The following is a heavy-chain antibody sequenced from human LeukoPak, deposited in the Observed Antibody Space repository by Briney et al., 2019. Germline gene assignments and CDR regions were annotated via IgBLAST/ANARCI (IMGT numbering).Heavy chain of an antibody. J-gene: IGHJ4*02. V-gene: IGHV4-34*01. D-gene: IGHD3-10*01. Sequence: PGGSLRLSCAASGFTFSDYYMSWIRQPPGKGLEWIGEINHSGSTNYNPSLKSRVTISVDTSKNQFSLKLSSVTAADTAVYYCARLGYFGSGGFDYWGQGTLVTVSS. CDR1: GFTFSDYY. CDR2: INHSGST. CDR3: ARLGYFGSGGFDY.